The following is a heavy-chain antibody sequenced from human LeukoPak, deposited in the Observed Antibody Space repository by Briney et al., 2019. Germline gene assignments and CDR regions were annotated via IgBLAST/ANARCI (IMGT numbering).Heavy chain of an antibody. V-gene: IGHV4-59*12. D-gene: IGHD5-12*01. CDR3: ARGYSGYESFDY. CDR2: IYYSGST. CDR1: GGSISSYY. Sequence: SETLSLTCTVSGGSISSYYWSWIRQPPGKGLEWIGYIYYSGSTNYNPSLKSRVTISVDTSKNQFSLKLSSVTAADTAVYYCARGYSGYESFDYWGQGTLVTVSS. J-gene: IGHJ4*02.